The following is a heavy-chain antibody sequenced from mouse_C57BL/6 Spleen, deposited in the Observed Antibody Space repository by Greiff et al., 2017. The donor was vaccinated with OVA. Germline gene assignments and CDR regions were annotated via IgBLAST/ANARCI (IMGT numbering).Heavy chain of an antibody. D-gene: IGHD3-2*02. CDR2: ISSGGSYT. CDR1: GFTFSSYG. CDR3: ARSSPGSPMDY. V-gene: IGHV5-6*01. Sequence: EVNVVESGGDLVKPGGSLKLSCAASGFTFSSYGMSWVRQTPDKRLEWVATISSGGSYTYYPDSVKGRFTISRDNAKNTLYLQMSSLKSEDTAMYYCARSSPGSPMDYWGQGTSVTVSS. J-gene: IGHJ4*01.